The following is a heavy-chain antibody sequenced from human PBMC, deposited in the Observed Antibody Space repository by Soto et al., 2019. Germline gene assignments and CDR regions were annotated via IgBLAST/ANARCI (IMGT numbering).Heavy chain of an antibody. CDR2: ISSSSSYT. V-gene: IGHV3-11*06. CDR1: GFTFSDYY. CDR3: ARGYGSGSYYSGLYYYYGMDV. J-gene: IGHJ6*02. Sequence: GGSLRLSCAASGFTFSDYYMSWIRQAPGKGLERVSYISSSSSYTNYADSVKGRFTISRDNAKNSLYLQMNSLRAEDTAVYYCARGYGSGSYYSGLYYYYGMDVWGQGTTVTVSS. D-gene: IGHD3-10*01.